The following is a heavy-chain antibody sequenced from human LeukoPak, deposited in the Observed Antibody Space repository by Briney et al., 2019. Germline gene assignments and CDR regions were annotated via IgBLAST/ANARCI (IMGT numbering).Heavy chain of an antibody. CDR1: GFRFDDYA. CDR2: ISPDGSNK. D-gene: IGHD2-8*01. CDR3: SNEGGVYLPFAD. J-gene: IGHJ4*02. Sequence: GGSLRLSCAASGFRFDDYALHWVRQAPGKGLEWVAVISPDGSNKYYADSVNGRFTISRDNSKSTLYIPMNTLTVEDTAIYHCSNEGGVYLPFADWGQGTRVTVSS. V-gene: IGHV3-30*14.